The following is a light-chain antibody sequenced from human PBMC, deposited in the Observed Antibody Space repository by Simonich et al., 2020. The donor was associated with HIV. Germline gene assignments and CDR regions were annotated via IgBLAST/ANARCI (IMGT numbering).Light chain of an antibody. V-gene: IGKV3-15*01. CDR1: QSVTSN. Sequence: VVMTQSPATLSVSPGERVTLSCRASQSVTSNLAWYQQKPGQSPRLLIYDASTRATGIPARCSGSWSGTEFTLTISSMQSEDIATYYCHQYNHRPLTFGGGTKVEMK. CDR3: HQYNHRPLT. CDR2: DAS. J-gene: IGKJ4*01.